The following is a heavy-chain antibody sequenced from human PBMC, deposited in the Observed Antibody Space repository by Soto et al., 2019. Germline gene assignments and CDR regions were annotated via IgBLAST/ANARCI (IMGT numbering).Heavy chain of an antibody. V-gene: IGHV3-23*01. CDR1: GFTFSSYA. D-gene: IGHD6-13*01. CDR3: ARRGPGTYFDY. CDR2: ISGSGGST. Sequence: GGSLRLSCAASGFTFSSYAMRWVRQAPGKGLEWASAISGSGGSTYYADSVKGRFTISRDNSKNTLYLQMNSLRAEDTAVYYCARRGPGTYFDYWGQGTLVTVSS. J-gene: IGHJ4*02.